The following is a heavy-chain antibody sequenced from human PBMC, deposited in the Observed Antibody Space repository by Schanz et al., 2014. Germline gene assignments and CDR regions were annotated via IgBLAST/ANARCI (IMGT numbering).Heavy chain of an antibody. CDR3: ARDGYSVVVISPTESFDI. V-gene: IGHV3-33*01. Sequence: QVQLVESGGGVVQPGRSLRLSCAASGFNFGSHGMHWVRQAPGKGLEWVAFINSDGTKRFYADSVKSRFTISRDNSRNTLYLQMNSLRAEDTAVYYCARDGYSVVVISPTESFDIWGQGTMVTVSP. CDR1: GFNFGSHG. CDR2: INSDGTKR. D-gene: IGHD2-21*01. J-gene: IGHJ3*02.